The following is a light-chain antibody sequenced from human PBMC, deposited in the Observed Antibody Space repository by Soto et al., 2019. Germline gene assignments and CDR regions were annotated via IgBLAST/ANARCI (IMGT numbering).Light chain of an antibody. CDR2: KVS. V-gene: IGKV2-30*01. CDR3: MQGTHWPPGWYT. Sequence: DVVMTQSPLSLPVTLGQPASISCRSSQSLVYSDGNTYLNWFQQRPGQSPRRLIYKVSNRDSGVPDRFSGSGSGTDLTLKISRVEAEDVGVYSCMQGTHWPPGWYTFGQGTKLEIK. J-gene: IGKJ2*01. CDR1: QSLVYSDGNTY.